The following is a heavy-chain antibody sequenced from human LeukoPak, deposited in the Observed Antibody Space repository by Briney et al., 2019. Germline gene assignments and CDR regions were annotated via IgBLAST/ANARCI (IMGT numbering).Heavy chain of an antibody. CDR3: ARNPSGIAARPWYYYMDV. CDR1: GFTFSSYG. J-gene: IGHJ6*03. D-gene: IGHD6-6*01. Sequence: GGSLRLSCAASGFTFSSYGMHWVRQAPGKGLEWVAVIWYDGSNKYYVDSVKGRFTISRDNSKNTLYLQMNSLRAEDTAVYYCARNPSGIAARPWYYYMDVWGKGTTVTVSS. V-gene: IGHV3-33*01. CDR2: IWYDGSNK.